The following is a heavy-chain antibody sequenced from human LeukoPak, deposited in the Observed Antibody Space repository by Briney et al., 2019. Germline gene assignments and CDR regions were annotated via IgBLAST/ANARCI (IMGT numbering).Heavy chain of an antibody. Sequence: GASVKVSCKASGYTFTGYYMHWVRQAPGQGLEWMGWINPNSGGTNYAQKFQGRVTMTRDTSINTAYMELSRLRSDDTAVYYCARDLVRGVIIGYWGQGTLVTVSS. CDR2: INPNSGGT. V-gene: IGHV1-2*02. J-gene: IGHJ4*02. CDR3: ARDLVRGVIIGY. CDR1: GYTFTGYY. D-gene: IGHD3-10*01.